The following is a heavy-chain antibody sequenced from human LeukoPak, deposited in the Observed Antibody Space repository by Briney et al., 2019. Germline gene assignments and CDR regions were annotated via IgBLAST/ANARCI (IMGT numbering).Heavy chain of an antibody. D-gene: IGHD1-1*01. Sequence: AGSLRLSCAASGFTFSDYYMSWIRQAPGKGLEWVSYISSSGSTIYYADSVKGRFTISRDNAKNSLYLQMNSLRAEDTAVYYCARRAERIRAFDIWGQGTMVTVSS. CDR2: ISSSGSTI. CDR3: ARRAERIRAFDI. V-gene: IGHV3-11*01. J-gene: IGHJ3*02. CDR1: GFTFSDYY.